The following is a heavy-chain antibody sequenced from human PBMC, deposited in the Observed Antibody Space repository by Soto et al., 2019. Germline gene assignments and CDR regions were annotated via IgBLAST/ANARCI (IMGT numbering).Heavy chain of an antibody. J-gene: IGHJ2*01. CDR1: GGTFSSYA. V-gene: IGHV1-69*12. CDR3: ANGPNSSGYYGRGWYFDL. CDR2: IIPIFGTA. D-gene: IGHD3-22*01. Sequence: QVQLVQSGAEVKKPGSSVKVSCKASGGTFSSYAISWVRQAPGQGLEWMGGIIPIFGTANYAQKFQGRVTITADESTSTAYMELSSLRSEDTAVYYCANGPNSSGYYGRGWYFDLWGRGTLVTVSS.